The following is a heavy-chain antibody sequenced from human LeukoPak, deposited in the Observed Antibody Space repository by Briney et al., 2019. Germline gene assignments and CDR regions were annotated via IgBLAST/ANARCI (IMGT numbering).Heavy chain of an antibody. CDR3: ARDMTITGADDY. Sequence: PGGSLRLSCTASGFTFSAYPMTWVRQAPGKGLEWVSYISGSGDIIYYADSVKGRFTISRDNAKNSLYLQMDSLRVEDTAIYYCARDMTITGADDYWGQGTLVTVSS. V-gene: IGHV3-48*04. J-gene: IGHJ4*02. CDR2: ISGSGDII. D-gene: IGHD6-13*01. CDR1: GFTFSAYP.